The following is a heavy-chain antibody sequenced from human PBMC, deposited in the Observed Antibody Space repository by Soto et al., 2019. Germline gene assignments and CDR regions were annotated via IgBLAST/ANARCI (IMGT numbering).Heavy chain of an antibody. D-gene: IGHD6-6*01. CDR1: GYTFTSYA. V-gene: IGHV1-3*01. CDR2: INAGNGNT. CDR3: ARGRSHRLFDY. J-gene: IGHJ4*02. Sequence: RASVKVSCKASGYTFTSYAMHWVRQAPGQRLEWMGWINAGNGNTKYSQKFQGRVTITRDTSASTAYMELSSLRSEDTAVYYCARGRSHRLFDYWGQGTLVTVSS.